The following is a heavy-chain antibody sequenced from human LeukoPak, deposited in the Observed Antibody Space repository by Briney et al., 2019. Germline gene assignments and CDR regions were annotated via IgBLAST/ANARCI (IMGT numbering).Heavy chain of an antibody. CDR3: ARRAYYYDSSGYFTYWFDP. CDR1: GYSFTSYR. V-gene: IGHV5-51*01. J-gene: IGHJ5*02. CDR2: IYPGDSDT. Sequence: PGESLKISCKGSGYSFTSYRIGWVRQMPGKGLEWMWIIYPGDSDTRYSPSFQGQVTISADKSISTAYLQWSSLKASDTAMYYCARRAYYYDSSGYFTYWFDPWGQGTLATVSS. D-gene: IGHD3-22*01.